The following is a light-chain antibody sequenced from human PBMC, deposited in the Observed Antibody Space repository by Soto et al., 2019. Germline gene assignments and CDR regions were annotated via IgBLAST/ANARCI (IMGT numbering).Light chain of an antibody. J-gene: IGLJ2*01. CDR3: SSYTSGNSVV. V-gene: IGLV2-18*02. Sequence: QSVLTQPPSVSGSPGQSVTLSCTGTSTDVGSYNRVSWYQQPPGTAPKLMIYEVSYRPSGVPDRFSGSKSGNTASLTISGLQAEDEGDYYCSSYTSGNSVVFGGGTKVTVL. CDR2: EVS. CDR1: STDVGSYNR.